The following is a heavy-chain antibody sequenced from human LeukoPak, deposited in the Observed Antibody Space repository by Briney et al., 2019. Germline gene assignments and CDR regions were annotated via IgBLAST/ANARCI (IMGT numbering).Heavy chain of an antibody. J-gene: IGHJ6*02. CDR1: GFTFSDAW. CDR2: IKSKTNGGTT. V-gene: IGHV3-15*05. CDR3: VNPGWYCDSSGYSYYYGMDV. D-gene: IGHD3-22*01. Sequence: PGGSLRLSCAASGFTFSDAWMTWVRQAPGKGLEWVGRIKSKTNGGTTDYAAPVKGRFTISRDNAKNTLYLQMSSLRPDDTAVYYCVNPGWYCDSSGYSYYYGMDVWGQGTTVTVSS.